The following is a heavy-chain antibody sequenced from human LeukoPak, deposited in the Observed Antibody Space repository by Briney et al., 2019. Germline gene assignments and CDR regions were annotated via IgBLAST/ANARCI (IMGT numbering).Heavy chain of an antibody. V-gene: IGHV3-7*05. CDR3: ARDWGGSSSGRPLDY. CDR1: GFTFSSYG. CDR2: IKEDGSEK. J-gene: IGHJ4*02. D-gene: IGHD6-19*01. Sequence: GGSLRLSCAASGFTFSSYGMHWVRQAPGKGLEWVANIKEDGSEKYHVDSVRGRFTISRDNAKNSLYLQMNSLRAEDTAVYYCARDWGGSSSGRPLDYWGQGTLVTVSS.